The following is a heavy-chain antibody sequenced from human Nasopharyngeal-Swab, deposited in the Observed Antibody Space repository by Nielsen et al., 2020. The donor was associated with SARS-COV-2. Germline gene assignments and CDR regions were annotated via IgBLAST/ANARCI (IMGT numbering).Heavy chain of an antibody. V-gene: IGHV3-74*01. CDR3: VRGPSSGYANDAFGV. CDR1: GFTFSSHS. Sequence: GESLKIFCAASGFTFSSHSMNWVRQAPGKGLVWVSRINTDGTSTSYADSVKGRLTIARDNAKNTLYMQMNSLRDEDTAVYYCVRGPSSGYANDAFGVWGQGTMVTVSS. J-gene: IGHJ3*01. D-gene: IGHD2-2*01. CDR2: INTDGTST.